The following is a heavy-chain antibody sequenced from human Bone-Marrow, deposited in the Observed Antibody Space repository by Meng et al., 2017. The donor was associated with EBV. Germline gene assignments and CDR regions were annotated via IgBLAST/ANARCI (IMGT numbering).Heavy chain of an antibody. V-gene: IGHV1-69*01. CDR2: LIPMSDAP. D-gene: IGHD3-10*01. CDR3: ASESGRGFTPDY. CDR1: GGTFRSDA. J-gene: IGHJ4*02. Sequence: HGKVVRAGAEVKEPGSSVKVSCRTSGGTFRSDAVSWVRQAPGQGLEWMGGLIPMSDAPHYAQKFQGRVTMTADESTSTHYMDLTGLRSDDTAVYYCASESGRGFTPDYWGQGTLVTVSS.